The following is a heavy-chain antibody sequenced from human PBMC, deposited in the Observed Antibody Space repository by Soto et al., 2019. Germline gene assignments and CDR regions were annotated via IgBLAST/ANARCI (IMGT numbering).Heavy chain of an antibody. J-gene: IGHJ2*01. Sequence: GESLKISCAASGFTFDDYTMHWVRQAPGKGLEWVSLISWDGGSTYYADSVKGRFTISRDNSKNSLYLQMNSLRTEDTALYYCAKDSSATYCGGDCYSGYFDLWGRGTLVTVSS. D-gene: IGHD2-21*02. CDR1: GFTFDDYT. V-gene: IGHV3-43*01. CDR3: AKDSSATYCGGDCYSGYFDL. CDR2: ISWDGGST.